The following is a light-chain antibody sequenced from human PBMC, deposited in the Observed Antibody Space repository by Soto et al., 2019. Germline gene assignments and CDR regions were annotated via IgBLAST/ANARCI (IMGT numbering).Light chain of an antibody. CDR1: QSVSSTY. Sequence: EIVLTQSPGTLSLSPGERATLSCRPSQSVSSTYLDWYQQKPGQAPRLLIYAASSRATGIPDRFSGGASATDFTLTISRLELEDFEVYYCRHYINSQWTFGQGTKVEIK. V-gene: IGKV3-20*01. CDR2: AAS. CDR3: RHYINSQWT. J-gene: IGKJ1*01.